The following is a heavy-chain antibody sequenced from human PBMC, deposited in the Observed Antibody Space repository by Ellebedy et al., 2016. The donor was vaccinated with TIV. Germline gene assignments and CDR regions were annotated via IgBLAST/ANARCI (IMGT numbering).Heavy chain of an antibody. CDR3: ARLVGGRLWYFDL. CDR1: GYSDARSW. D-gene: IGHD2-15*01. V-gene: IGHV5-51*01. Sequence: KVSCKGWGYSDARSWIGWVRQMPGKGLEWMGNIYPGESGTRYSPSFQGQVTISVDKSLNTAYLQWSSLKASDTAMYYCARLVGGRLWYFDLWGRGTLVIVSS. CDR2: IYPGESGT. J-gene: IGHJ2*01.